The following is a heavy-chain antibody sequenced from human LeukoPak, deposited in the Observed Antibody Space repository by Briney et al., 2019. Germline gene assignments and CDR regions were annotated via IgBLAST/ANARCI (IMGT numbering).Heavy chain of an antibody. J-gene: IGHJ6*02. CDR1: GFTFSSYS. CDR2: ISSSSSYI. D-gene: IGHD4-17*01. Sequence: GGSLRLSCAASGFTFSSYSMNWVRQAPGKGLEWVSSISSSSSYIYYADSVKGRFTISRDNAKNSLYLQMNSLRAEDTAVYYCAKVVNFDTVTTPSYGMDVWGQGTTVTVSS. V-gene: IGHV3-21*01. CDR3: AKVVNFDTVTTPSYGMDV.